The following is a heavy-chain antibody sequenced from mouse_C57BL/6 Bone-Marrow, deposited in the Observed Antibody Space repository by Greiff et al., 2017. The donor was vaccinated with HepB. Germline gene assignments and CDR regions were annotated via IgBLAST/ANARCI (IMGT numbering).Heavy chain of an antibody. Sequence: EVKLQESGGGLVQPGGSLKLSCAASGFTFSDYYMYWVRQTPEKRLEWVAYISNGGGSTYYPDTVKGRFTISRDNAKNTLYLQMSRLKSDDTAMYYCARDYYGSSGFDYWGQGTTLTVSS. V-gene: IGHV5-12*01. CDR2: ISNGGGST. J-gene: IGHJ2*01. CDR3: ARDYYGSSGFDY. CDR1: GFTFSDYY. D-gene: IGHD1-1*01.